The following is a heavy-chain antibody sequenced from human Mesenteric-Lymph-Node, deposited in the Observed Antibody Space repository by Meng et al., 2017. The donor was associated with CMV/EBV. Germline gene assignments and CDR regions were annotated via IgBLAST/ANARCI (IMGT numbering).Heavy chain of an antibody. J-gene: IGHJ4*02. CDR2: IRDDGSKK. Sequence: GEPLKISCASSRFTFSSYGMYWVRQAPGKVLEWVAFIRDDGSKKDYADSVKGRFTISRDNSKNTLYLQMNSLRAEDTAVYYCANFKRAPYYYDRSGDDCWGQGTLVTVSS. CDR1: RFTFSSYG. D-gene: IGHD3-22*01. V-gene: IGHV3-30*02. CDR3: ANFKRAPYYYDRSGDDC.